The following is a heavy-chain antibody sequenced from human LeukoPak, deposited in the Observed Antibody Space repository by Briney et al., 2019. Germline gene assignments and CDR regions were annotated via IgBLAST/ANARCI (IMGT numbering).Heavy chain of an antibody. D-gene: IGHD4-11*01. CDR1: GFPFSIYD. CDR2: ISASGGST. J-gene: IGHJ4*02. Sequence: GGSLRLSCAASGFPFSIYDMNWVRQAPGKGLEWVSPISASGGSTYYADSVKGRFTVARDNSKNTLYLQMNSLRAEDTAVYYCGKDRRHSNIYWGQGTLVTVSS. CDR3: GKDRRHSNIY. V-gene: IGHV3-23*01.